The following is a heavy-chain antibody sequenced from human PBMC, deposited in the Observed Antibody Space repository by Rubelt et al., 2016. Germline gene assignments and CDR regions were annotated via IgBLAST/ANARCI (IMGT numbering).Heavy chain of an antibody. Sequence: QVQLVQSGAEVKKPGSSVKVSCKASGGTFSSYAISWVRQAPGQGLEWMGRIIPILGIANYAQKFQDRVTITADKSTSTAYMELSSLRSEDTAVYYCALNYLAARPPYYYYGMDVWGQGTTVTVSS. CDR3: ALNYLAARPPYYYYGMDV. D-gene: IGHD6-6*01. V-gene: IGHV1-69*04. J-gene: IGHJ6*02. CDR2: IIPILGIA. CDR1: GGTFSSYA.